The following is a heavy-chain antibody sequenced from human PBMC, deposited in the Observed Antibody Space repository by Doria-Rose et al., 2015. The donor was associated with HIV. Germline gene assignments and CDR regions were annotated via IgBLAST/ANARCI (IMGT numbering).Heavy chain of an antibody. CDR1: GVSLSSPGVG. CDR3: ARVKSSRWYHKYYFDF. V-gene: IGHV2-26*01. CDR2: IFSDDER. D-gene: IGHD6-13*01. Sequence: QITLKESGPVLVKPTETLTLTCTVSGVSLSSPGVGVSWIRQPPGKALEWLANIFSDDERYYKTSLKSRLTIYIGTSKSQVVLTMTDMDPVDTATYYCARVKSSRWYHKYYFDFWGQGTLVIVSA. J-gene: IGHJ4*02.